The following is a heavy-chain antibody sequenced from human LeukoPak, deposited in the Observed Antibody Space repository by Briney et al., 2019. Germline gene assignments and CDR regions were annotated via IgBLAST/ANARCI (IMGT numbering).Heavy chain of an antibody. J-gene: IGHJ6*02. D-gene: IGHD6-13*01. V-gene: IGHV4-59*12. CDR2: IYYSGST. Sequence: PSETLSLTCTVSGGSISSYYWSWIRQPPGKGLEWIGYIYYSGSTNYNPSLKSRVTISVDTSKNQFSLKLSSVTAADTAVYYCARGLRLAAGTVKNGMDVWGQGTTVTVSS. CDR3: ARGLRLAAGTVKNGMDV. CDR1: GGSISSYY.